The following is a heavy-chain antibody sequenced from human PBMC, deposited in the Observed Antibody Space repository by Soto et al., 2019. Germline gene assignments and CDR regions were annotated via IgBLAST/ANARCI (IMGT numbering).Heavy chain of an antibody. CDR2: ISAYNGNT. D-gene: IGHD6-19*01. J-gene: IGHJ4*02. Sequence: ASVKVSCKASGYTFTSYGISWVRQAPGQGLEWMGWISAYNGNTNYAQKLQGRVTMTTDTSTSTAYMELRSLRSDDTAVYYCARDPASLQAVAGPRTYSADYWGQGTLVTVSS. V-gene: IGHV1-18*01. CDR1: GYTFTSYG. CDR3: ARDPASLQAVAGPRTYSADY.